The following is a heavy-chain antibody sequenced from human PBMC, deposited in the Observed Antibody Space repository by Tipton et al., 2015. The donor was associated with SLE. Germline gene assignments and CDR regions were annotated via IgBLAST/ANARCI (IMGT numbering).Heavy chain of an antibody. CDR1: GFTFRSYG. CDR2: IWYDGSNK. J-gene: IGHJ3*02. D-gene: IGHD2-15*01. CDR3: ARDRGAYCSGGSCYSGAFDI. Sequence: SLRLSCAASGFTFRSYGMHWVRQAPGKGLEWVAVIWYDGSNKYYADSVKGRFTISRDNSKNTLYLQMNSLRAEDTAVYYCARDRGAYCSGGSCYSGAFDIWGQGTMVTVSS. V-gene: IGHV3-33*01.